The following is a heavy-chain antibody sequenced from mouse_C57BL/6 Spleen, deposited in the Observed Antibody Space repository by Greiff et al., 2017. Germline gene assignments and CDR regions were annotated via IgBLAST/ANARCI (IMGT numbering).Heavy chain of an antibody. J-gene: IGHJ4*01. CDR2: IYPRSGNT. CDR1: GYTFTSYG. Sequence: VKLMESGAELARPGASVKLSCKASGYTFTSYGISWVKQRTGQGLEWIGEIYPRSGNTYYNEKFKGKATLTADKSSSTAYMELRSLTSEDSAVYFCARGDDYDRRGYAMDYWGQGTSVTVSS. D-gene: IGHD2-4*01. V-gene: IGHV1-81*01. CDR3: ARGDDYDRRGYAMDY.